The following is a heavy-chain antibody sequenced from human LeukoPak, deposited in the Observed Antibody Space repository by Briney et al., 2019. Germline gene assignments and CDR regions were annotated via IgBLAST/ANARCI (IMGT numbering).Heavy chain of an antibody. V-gene: IGHV4-39*01. CDR1: GGSISSSSYY. CDR2: IYYSGST. D-gene: IGHD2-2*01. Sequence: PSETLSLTCTVSGGSISSSSYYWGWIRQPPGKGLEWIGSIYYSGSTYYNPSLKSRVTIFVDTSKNQFSLKLSSVTAADTAVYYCASLRQYQLPYYYYYYYMDVWGKGTTVTVSS. CDR3: ASLRQYQLPYYYYYYYMDV. J-gene: IGHJ6*03.